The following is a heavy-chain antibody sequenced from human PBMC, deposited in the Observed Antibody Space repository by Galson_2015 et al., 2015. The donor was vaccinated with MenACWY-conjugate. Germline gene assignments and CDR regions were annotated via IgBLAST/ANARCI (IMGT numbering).Heavy chain of an antibody. CDR2: ISATSATI. V-gene: IGHV3-21*01. D-gene: IGHD6-13*01. CDR1: GFTFSSFS. Sequence: SLRLSCAASGFTFSSFSMNWDRQAPGKGLEWVSSISATSATIYYADSVKGRFTTSRDNAKNSLYLQMNSLGAEDTAVYYCARTAGSVPPWGLGTLVTVSS. CDR3: ARTAGSVPP. J-gene: IGHJ5*02.